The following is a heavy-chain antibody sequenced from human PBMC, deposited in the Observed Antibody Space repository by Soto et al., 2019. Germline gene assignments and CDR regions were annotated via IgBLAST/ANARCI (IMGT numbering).Heavy chain of an antibody. J-gene: IGHJ6*03. CDR3: TSGPKYYYVDV. Sequence: EMQLVESGGDLVQPGGSLRLSCATSGFTFSSYWLHWGRPAPVKGLVWVSRIKSDGTSPTYADSVKGRFTISRDDAKNTRYLKMSGLRGEDTAVYYCTSGPKYYYVDVWGKGTTVTVSS. V-gene: IGHV3-74*01. CDR2: IKSDGTSP. CDR1: GFTFSSYW.